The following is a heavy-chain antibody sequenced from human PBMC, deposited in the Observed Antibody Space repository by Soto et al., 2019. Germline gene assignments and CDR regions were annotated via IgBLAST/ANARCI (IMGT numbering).Heavy chain of an antibody. V-gene: IGHV4-59*01. CDR3: SRDVYRNSYTFDL. D-gene: IGHD6-6*01. CDR2: ISYSGST. J-gene: IGHJ5*01. Sequence: SETLSLTCSVSGGSMSRYYWNWLRQSPGKGLEWIGSISYSGSTNYNPSLKSRVTISVDTSKNQFSLKVNSVTAADTAIYYCSRDVYRNSYTFDLWGQGTLVTVS. CDR1: GGSMSRYY.